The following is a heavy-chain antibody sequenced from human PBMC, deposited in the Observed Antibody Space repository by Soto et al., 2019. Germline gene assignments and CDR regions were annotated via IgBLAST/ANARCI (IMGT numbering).Heavy chain of an antibody. D-gene: IGHD3-10*01. J-gene: IGHJ6*02. CDR3: ARGPRPRWFGEFPFYYYYGMDV. Sequence: ASVKVSCKASGYTFTSCGISWVRQAPGQGLEWMGWISAYNGNTNYAQKLQGRVTMTTDTSTSTAYMELRSLRSDDTAVYYCARGPRPRWFGEFPFYYYYGMDVWGQGTTVTVSS. CDR2: ISAYNGNT. V-gene: IGHV1-18*04. CDR1: GYTFTSCG.